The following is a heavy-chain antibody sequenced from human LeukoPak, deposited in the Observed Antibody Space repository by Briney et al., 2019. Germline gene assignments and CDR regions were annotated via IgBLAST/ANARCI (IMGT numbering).Heavy chain of an antibody. CDR3: ARALFIVVVPAAKANWFDP. J-gene: IGHJ5*02. D-gene: IGHD2-2*01. V-gene: IGHV3-11*06. CDR2: ISSSSSYT. Sequence: GGSLRLSCASCGFTFSDYYMSWIRQAPGKGLWWGSYISSSSSYTNYADFLKGRFTISRDNAKNSLYLQKNSLSAEDTAVYYCARALFIVVVPAAKANWFDPWGQGTLVTVSS. CDR1: GFTFSDYY.